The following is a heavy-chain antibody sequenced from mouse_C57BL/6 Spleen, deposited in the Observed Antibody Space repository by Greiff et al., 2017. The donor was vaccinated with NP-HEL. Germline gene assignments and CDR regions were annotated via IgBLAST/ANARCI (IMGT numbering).Heavy chain of an antibody. J-gene: IGHJ1*03. Sequence: EVQLVESGGDLVKPGGSLKLSCAASGFTFSSYGMSWVRQTPDKRLEWVATISSGGSYTYYPDSVKGRFTISRDNAKNTLYLQMSSLKSEDTAMYYCARRELTTYFDVWGTGTTVTVSS. CDR2: ISSGGSYT. V-gene: IGHV5-6*01. CDR3: ARRELTTYFDV. CDR1: GFTFSSYG. D-gene: IGHD2-1*01.